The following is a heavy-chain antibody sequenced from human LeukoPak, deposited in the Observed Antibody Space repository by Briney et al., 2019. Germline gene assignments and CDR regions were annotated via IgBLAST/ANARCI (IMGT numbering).Heavy chain of an antibody. J-gene: IGHJ3*02. D-gene: IGHD4-11*01. CDR2: IKGDGREK. V-gene: IGHV3-7*03. CDR3: ARDRTNDYGNDVGAFDI. CDR1: GFTFSNDW. Sequence: GGSLRLSCAASGFTFSNDWMSWVRQAPGKGLEWVANIKGDGREKYYVDSVKGRFTISRDNAKNSPYLQMNSLRAEDTAVYHCARDRTNDYGNDVGAFDIWGQGTTVTVSS.